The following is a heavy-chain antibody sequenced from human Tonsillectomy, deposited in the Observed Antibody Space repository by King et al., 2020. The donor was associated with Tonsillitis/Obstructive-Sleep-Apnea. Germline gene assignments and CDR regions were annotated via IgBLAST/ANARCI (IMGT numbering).Heavy chain of an antibody. D-gene: IGHD2-2*01. CDR2: LNHTGST. Sequence: VQLQQWGAGLLKPSETLSLTCAVYGGSFRGYYWSWIRQPPGKGLEWIGELNHTGSTNYTQPLKSPVTISVDTSKNQFSLKLSSVTAADTAVYYCAREYCSSTSCSPPDWFDPWGQGTLVTVSS. J-gene: IGHJ5*02. V-gene: IGHV4-34*01. CDR3: AREYCSSTSCSPPDWFDP. CDR1: GGSFRGYY.